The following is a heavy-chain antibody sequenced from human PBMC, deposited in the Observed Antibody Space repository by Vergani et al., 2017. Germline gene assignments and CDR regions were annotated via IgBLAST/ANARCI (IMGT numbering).Heavy chain of an antibody. V-gene: IGHV1-46*03. Sequence: QVQLVQSGAEVKKPGASVKVSCKASGYTFTSYYMHWVRQAPGQGLEWMGIINPSGGSTSYAQKFQGRVTMTRDTSTSTVYLELSSLRSEDTAVYYCARVGPSDDPPHLSSGHSRAFDIWGRGTMVTVSS. J-gene: IGHJ3*02. CDR3: ARVGPSDDPPHLSSGHSRAFDI. CDR1: GYTFTSYY. CDR2: INPSGGST. D-gene: IGHD3-22*01.